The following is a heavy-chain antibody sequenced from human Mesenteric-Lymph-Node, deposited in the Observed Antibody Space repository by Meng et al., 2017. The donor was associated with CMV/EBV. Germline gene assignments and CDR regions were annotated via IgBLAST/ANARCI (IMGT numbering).Heavy chain of an antibody. J-gene: IGHJ4*02. CDR2: INEDGSLT. V-gene: IGHV3-74*01. Sequence: GESLKISCAASGFTFSGYSMNWVRQAPGKGLVWVSRINEDGSLTNYADAVEGRFTISRDNAKNTLFLQMNSLRAEDTAVYYCARDLAGRDDYWGPGTLVTVSS. CDR1: GFTFSGYS. D-gene: IGHD3-10*01. CDR3: ARDLAGRDDY.